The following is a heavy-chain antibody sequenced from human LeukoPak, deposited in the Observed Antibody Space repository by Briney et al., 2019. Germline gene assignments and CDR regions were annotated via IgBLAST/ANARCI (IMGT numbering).Heavy chain of an antibody. J-gene: IGHJ4*02. CDR3: ARDRGNWNSDFDY. CDR1: GFTFSSNA. CDR2: ISYDGSNK. D-gene: IGHD1-7*01. Sequence: GGSLRLSCAASGFTFSSNAMHWVRQAPGKGLEWVAVISYDGSNKYYADSVKGRFTISRDNSKNTLYLQMNSLRAEDTAVYYCARDRGNWNSDFDYWGQGTLVTVSS. V-gene: IGHV3-30*04.